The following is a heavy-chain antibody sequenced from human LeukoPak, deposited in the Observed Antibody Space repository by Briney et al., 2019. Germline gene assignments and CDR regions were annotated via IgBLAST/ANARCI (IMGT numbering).Heavy chain of an antibody. V-gene: IGHV3-23*01. Sequence: PGGSLRLSCAASGFTFSSYAMSWVRQAPGKGLEWVSTISGSGGTTYYADSVKGRFTISRDNSKNTLYLQMNSLRAEDTAVYYGAKDQHSNYLPNCLDYWGQGTLVTVSS. J-gene: IGHJ4*02. CDR2: ISGSGGTT. D-gene: IGHD4-11*01. CDR1: GFTFSSYA. CDR3: AKDQHSNYLPNCLDY.